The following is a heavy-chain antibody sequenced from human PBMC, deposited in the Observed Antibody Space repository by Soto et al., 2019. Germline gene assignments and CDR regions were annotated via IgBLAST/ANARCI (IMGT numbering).Heavy chain of an antibody. D-gene: IGHD1-26*01. CDR2: TYYRSKWYN. CDR3: ARGEQYSGRIFDY. Sequence: SQPLSLTFGISGYSVSSNSAAWNLLRQSPSRGLEWLGRTYYRSKWYNDYAVSVESRITINPDTSKNHFSLQLNFVTPEDTAVYFCARGEQYSGRIFDYWGQGTLVTVSS. CDR1: GYSVSSNSAA. J-gene: IGHJ4*02. V-gene: IGHV6-1*01.